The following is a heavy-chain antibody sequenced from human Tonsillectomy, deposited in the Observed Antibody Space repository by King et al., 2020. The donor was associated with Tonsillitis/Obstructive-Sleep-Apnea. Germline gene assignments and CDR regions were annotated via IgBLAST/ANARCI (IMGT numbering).Heavy chain of an antibody. CDR1: GGSISSSSYY. Sequence: MQLQESGPGLVKPSETLSLTCTVSGGSISSSSYYWGWIRQPPGKGLEWLGSIYYSGSTYYNPSLKILVTISVDTSKNQFSLKLSSVTAADTAVYYCARIGYSGYDSSGDWGQGTLVTVSS. V-gene: IGHV4-39*01. CDR2: IYYSGST. CDR3: ARIGYSGYDSSGD. J-gene: IGHJ4*02. D-gene: IGHD5-12*01.